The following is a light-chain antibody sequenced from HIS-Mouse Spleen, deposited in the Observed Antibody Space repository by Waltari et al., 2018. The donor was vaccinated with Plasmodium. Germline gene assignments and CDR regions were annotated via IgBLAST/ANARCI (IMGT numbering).Light chain of an antibody. CDR3: YSTDSSGNHRV. V-gene: IGLV3-10*01. J-gene: IGLJ3*02. Sequence: SYELTQPPSVSVSPGQTARITCSGDAVPTKYAYWYQQKSGPAPVLVIYEDSKRPSGIPERFSGSSSGTMATLTISGAQVEDEADYYCYSTDSSGNHRVFGGGTKLTVL. CDR1: AVPTKY. CDR2: EDS.